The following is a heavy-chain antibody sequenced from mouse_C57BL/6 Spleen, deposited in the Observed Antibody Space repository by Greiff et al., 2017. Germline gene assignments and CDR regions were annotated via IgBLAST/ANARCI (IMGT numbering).Heavy chain of an antibody. J-gene: IGHJ2*01. CDR3: TTFGKGDFDY. Sequence: EVQLKESGAELVRPGASVKLSCTASGFNIKDDYMHWVKQRPEQGLEWIGWIDPENGDTEYASKFQGKATITADTSSNTAYLQLSSLTSEDTAVYYCTTFGKGDFDYWGQGTTLTVSS. CDR2: IDPENGDT. V-gene: IGHV14-4*01. D-gene: IGHD1-1*01. CDR1: GFNIKDDY.